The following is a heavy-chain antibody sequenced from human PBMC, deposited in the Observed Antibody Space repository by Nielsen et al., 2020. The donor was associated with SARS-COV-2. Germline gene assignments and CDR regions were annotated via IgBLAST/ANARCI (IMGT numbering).Heavy chain of an antibody. V-gene: IGHV1-46*01. CDR1: GYTFTSYY. J-gene: IGHJ6*02. CDR2: INPSGGST. CDR3: ATVYTDV. Sequence: ASVKVSCKASGYTFTSYYMHWVRQAPGQGLEWMGIINPSGGSTSYAQKFQGRVTMTEDTSTDTAYMELSSLRSEDTAVYYCATVYTDVWGQGTTVTVSS. D-gene: IGHD3-16*01.